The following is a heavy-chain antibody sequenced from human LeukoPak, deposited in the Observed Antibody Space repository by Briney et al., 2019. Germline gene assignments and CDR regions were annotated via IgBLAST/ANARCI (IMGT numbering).Heavy chain of an antibody. CDR2: IYYSGST. CDR1: GGSMSSYY. Sequence: PSETLSLTCTVSGGSMSSYYWSWIRQPPGKGLEWIAYIYYSGSTNYNPSLKSRVTISVDTSKNQFSLKVSSVTAADTAVYYCAAVDFDYWGQGTLVTVSS. J-gene: IGHJ4*02. CDR3: AAVDFDY. V-gene: IGHV4-59*08. D-gene: IGHD4-23*01.